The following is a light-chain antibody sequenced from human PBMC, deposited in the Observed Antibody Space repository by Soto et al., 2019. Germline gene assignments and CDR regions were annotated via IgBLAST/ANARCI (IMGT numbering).Light chain of an antibody. CDR3: QLYGRSRLT. CDR1: QSVYNKQ. V-gene: IGKV3-20*01. J-gene: IGKJ4*01. CDR2: RAS. Sequence: EIVLTQSPGTLSLSPGERATLSCRASQSVYNKQLAWYQQKLGQAPRPLIQRASSRAPGIPDRFSGLGSGTDFTLTISSLEPDDFAVYYCQLYGRSRLTFGGGTKVE.